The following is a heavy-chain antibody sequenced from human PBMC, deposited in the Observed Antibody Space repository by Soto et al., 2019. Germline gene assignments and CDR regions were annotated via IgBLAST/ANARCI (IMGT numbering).Heavy chain of an antibody. CDR1: RITVSSNY. D-gene: IGHD1-7*01. V-gene: IGHV3-53*01. Sequence: RISGASSRITVSSNYMSLVRKAPGKGLERVSVIYSGGSTYYADSVTGRFTISRDNYKTTLYLQMNSLRAEDPAVYYCASVEDTGTTPDYFHGMDVWAQGTTVTVSS. J-gene: IGHJ6*02. CDR3: ASVEDTGTTPDYFHGMDV. CDR2: IYSGGST.